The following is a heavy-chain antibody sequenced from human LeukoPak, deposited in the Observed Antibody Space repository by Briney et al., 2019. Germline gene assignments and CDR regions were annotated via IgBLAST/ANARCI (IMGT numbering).Heavy chain of an antibody. D-gene: IGHD3-10*01. CDR2: IYSGGST. CDR1: GFTVSSNY. CDR3: AREEVTMVRGVYYGMDV. V-gene: IGHV3-53*01. J-gene: IGHJ6*04. Sequence: GGSLRLSCAASGFTVSSNYMSWVRQAPGKGPEWVSVIYSGGSTYYADSVKGRFTISRDNSKNTLYLQMNSLRAEDTAVYYCAREEVTMVRGVYYGMDVWGKGTTVTVSS.